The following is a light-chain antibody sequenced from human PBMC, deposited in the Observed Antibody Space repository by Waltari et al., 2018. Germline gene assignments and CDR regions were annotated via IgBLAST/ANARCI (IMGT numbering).Light chain of an antibody. CDR1: QTISSW. V-gene: IGKV1-5*03. J-gene: IGKJ4*01. Sequence: DVQMTQSPSTLSASVGDRVTISCRASQTISSWLAWYQQKPGKAPRLLIYKASTLESGVSSRFSGSGAGTDFTLTISSLQPNDSATYYCQQVHLYPLTFGGGTKVEIK. CDR2: KAS. CDR3: QQVHLYPLT.